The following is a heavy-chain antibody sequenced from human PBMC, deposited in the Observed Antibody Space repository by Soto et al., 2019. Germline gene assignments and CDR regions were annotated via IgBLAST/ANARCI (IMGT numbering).Heavy chain of an antibody. CDR3: AWVVSEGDRCDLLAY. CDR1: GYTFTSYA. V-gene: IGHV1-3*01. CDR2: INAGNGNT. Sequence: GASGMVSCEDSGYTFTSYAMHWVRQSPGRRLEWMGWINAGNGNTKYSQKFQGRVTITRDTSASTAYMELSSLSSEATAVYYCAWVVSEGDRCDLLAYWARGT. D-gene: IGHD2-21*01. J-gene: IGHJ4*02.